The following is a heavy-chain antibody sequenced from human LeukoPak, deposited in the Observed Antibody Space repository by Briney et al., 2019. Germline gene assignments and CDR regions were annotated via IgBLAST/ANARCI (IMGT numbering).Heavy chain of an antibody. CDR1: GGTFSSYA. Sequence: ASVKVSCKVSGGTFSSYAISWVRQAPGQGLEWMGGIIPIFGTANYAQKFQGRVTITADESTSTAYMELSSLRSEDTAVYYCASHASNGYSSSWYSVRNWFDPWGQGTLVTVSS. V-gene: IGHV1-69*13. D-gene: IGHD6-13*01. CDR3: ASHASNGYSSSWYSVRNWFDP. J-gene: IGHJ5*02. CDR2: IIPIFGTA.